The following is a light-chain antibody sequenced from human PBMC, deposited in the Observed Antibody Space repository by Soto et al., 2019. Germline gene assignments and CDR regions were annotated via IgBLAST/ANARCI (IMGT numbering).Light chain of an antibody. CDR1: GSDIGNYNY. CDR3: SSYTSYTTLWV. Sequence: QSALTQPASVSGSPGQSITISCTGTGSDIGNYNYVSWYQQYPGKAPKLMIYEVSNRPSGVSNRFSGSKSGNAASLTISGLQAEDEADYYCSSYTSYTTLWVFGGGTKLTVL. V-gene: IGLV2-14*01. J-gene: IGLJ3*02. CDR2: EVS.